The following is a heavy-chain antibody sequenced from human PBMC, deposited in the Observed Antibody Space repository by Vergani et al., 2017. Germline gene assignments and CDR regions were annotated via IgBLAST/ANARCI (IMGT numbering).Heavy chain of an antibody. Sequence: QVQLQESGPGLVKPSQTLSLTCTVSGGSISSGSYYWSWIRQPAGKGLEWIGRIYTSGSTNYNPSLKSRVTISVDTSKNQFSLKLSSVTAADTAVYYCGSSWYFLGWFDPWGQGTLVTVSS. CDR3: GSSWYFLGWFDP. J-gene: IGHJ5*02. CDR2: IYTSGST. CDR1: GGSISSGSYY. V-gene: IGHV4-61*02. D-gene: IGHD6-13*01.